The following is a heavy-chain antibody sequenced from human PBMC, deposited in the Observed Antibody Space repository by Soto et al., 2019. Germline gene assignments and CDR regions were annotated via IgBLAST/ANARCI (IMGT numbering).Heavy chain of an antibody. CDR3: ATPIVAFY. CDR2: INAGNGNT. V-gene: IGHV1-3*01. J-gene: IGHJ4*02. Sequence: ASVKVSCKASGYTFTSYAIHWVRQAPGQRLEWMGWINAGNGNTKYSQKFQGRVIITRDTSAGTAYMELRSLRSEDTAVYYCATPIVAFYWGQGTLVTVS. D-gene: IGHD5-12*01. CDR1: GYTFTSYA.